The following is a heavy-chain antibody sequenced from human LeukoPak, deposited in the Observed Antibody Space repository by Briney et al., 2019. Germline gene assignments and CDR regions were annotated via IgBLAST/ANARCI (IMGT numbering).Heavy chain of an antibody. CDR1: GFTFSSYG. D-gene: IGHD2-2*01. J-gene: IGHJ4*02. CDR2: ISYDGSNK. CDR3: AKDGSDCSSTSCYWLGDFEY. V-gene: IGHV3-30*18. Sequence: GRSLRLSCAASGFTFSSYGMHWVRQAPGKGLEWVAVISYDGSNKYYADSVKGRFTISRDNSKNTLYLQMNSLRAEDTAVYYCAKDGSDCSSTSCYWLGDFEYWGQGTLVTVSS.